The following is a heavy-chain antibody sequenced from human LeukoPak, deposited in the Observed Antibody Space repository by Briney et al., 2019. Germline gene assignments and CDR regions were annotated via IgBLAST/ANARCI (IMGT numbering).Heavy chain of an antibody. D-gene: IGHD2-21*02. CDR1: GYRFTNYW. Sequence: GESLKISCQGSGYRFTNYWIGWVRQMHGKGLEFMRIIYPGDSDTRYSPSFQARVTISADKSISTAYLQWSSLKASDTAMYYCATRADCGGDCYLQYYFDYWGQGTLVTVSS. CDR2: IYPGDSDT. CDR3: ATRADCGGDCYLQYYFDY. J-gene: IGHJ4*02. V-gene: IGHV5-51*01.